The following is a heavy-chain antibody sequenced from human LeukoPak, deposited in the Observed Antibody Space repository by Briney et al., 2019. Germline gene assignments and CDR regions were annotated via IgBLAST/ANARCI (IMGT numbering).Heavy chain of an antibody. CDR2: INAGNGNT. CDR3: ARDLWADSSYVY. D-gene: IGHD6-6*01. CDR1: GYTFTSYA. Sequence: ASVKVSCKASGYTFTSYAMHWVRQAPGQRLEWMGWINAGNGNTKYSQKFQGRVTITRDTSASTAYMELSSLRSEDTAVYYCARDLWADSSYVYWGQGTLVTVSS. J-gene: IGHJ4*02. V-gene: IGHV1-3*01.